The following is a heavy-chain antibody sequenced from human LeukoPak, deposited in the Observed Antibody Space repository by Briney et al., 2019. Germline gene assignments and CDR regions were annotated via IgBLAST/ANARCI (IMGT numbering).Heavy chain of an antibody. CDR1: GFTFTNYA. Sequence: PGGSLRLSCVASGFTFTNYAMSWIRQAPGKGLEWVSTISNTGTDTYYADSVQGRFTISRDNSENTLYLQMNNLRAKDTAIYDCAKVPYSDYGSGRPPFMDVWGQGTTVAVSS. V-gene: IGHV3-23*01. D-gene: IGHD3-10*01. CDR2: ISNTGTDT. J-gene: IGHJ6*02. CDR3: AKVPYSDYGSGRPPFMDV.